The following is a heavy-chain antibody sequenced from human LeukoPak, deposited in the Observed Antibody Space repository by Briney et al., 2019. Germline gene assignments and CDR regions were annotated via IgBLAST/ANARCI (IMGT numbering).Heavy chain of an antibody. J-gene: IGHJ4*02. CDR3: ARVDTITMVRGVDY. V-gene: IGHV4-39*07. D-gene: IGHD3-10*01. CDR2: IYYSGST. CDR1: GGSISSSSYY. Sequence: SETLSLTCTVSGGSISSSSYYWGWIRQPPGKGLEWIGSIYYSGSTYYNPSLKSRVTISVDTSKNQFSLKLSSVTAADTAVYYCARVDTITMVRGVDYWGQGTLVTVSS.